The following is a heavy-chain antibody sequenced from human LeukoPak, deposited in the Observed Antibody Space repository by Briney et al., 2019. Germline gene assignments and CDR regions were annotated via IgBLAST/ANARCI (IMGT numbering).Heavy chain of an antibody. CDR3: ARDGGYYGPDY. Sequence: PGGSLRLSCAASGFTFSNFWMSWVRQAPGKGLEWVANIRHDGSEKFYVDSVKGRFTNYRDNAKNSLYLQMNSLRAEDTSVYYWARDGGYYGPDYWGQGTLVTVSS. CDR2: IRHDGSEK. CDR1: GFTFSNFW. J-gene: IGHJ4*02. D-gene: IGHD3-10*01. V-gene: IGHV3-7*04.